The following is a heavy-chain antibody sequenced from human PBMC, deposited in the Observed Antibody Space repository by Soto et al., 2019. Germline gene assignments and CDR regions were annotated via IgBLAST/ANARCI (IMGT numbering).Heavy chain of an antibody. J-gene: IGHJ3*02. CDR1: GFTFSSYA. Sequence: GGSLRLSCAASGFTFSSYAMSWVRQAPGKGLEWVSAISGSGGSTYYADSVKGRFTISRDNSKNTLYLQMNSLRAEDTAVYYCAKGVVVVPAAPDAFDIWGQRTMVTVSS. CDR3: AKGVVVVPAAPDAFDI. CDR2: ISGSGGST. V-gene: IGHV3-23*01. D-gene: IGHD2-2*01.